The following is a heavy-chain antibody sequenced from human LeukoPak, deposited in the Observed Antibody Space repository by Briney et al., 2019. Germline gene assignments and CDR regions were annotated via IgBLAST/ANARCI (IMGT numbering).Heavy chain of an antibody. CDR1: GYTFTSYY. Sequence: GASVKVSCKASGYTFTSYYMHWVRQAPGQGLEWMGWINPNSGGTNYAQKFQGRVTMTRDTSISTAYMELSRLRSDDTAVYYCARAMRYSSSSSSFHYWGQGTLVTVSS. J-gene: IGHJ4*02. CDR2: INPNSGGT. D-gene: IGHD6-6*01. V-gene: IGHV1-2*02. CDR3: ARAMRYSSSSSSFHY.